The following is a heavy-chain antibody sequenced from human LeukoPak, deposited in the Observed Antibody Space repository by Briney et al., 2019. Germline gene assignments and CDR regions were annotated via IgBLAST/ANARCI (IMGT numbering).Heavy chain of an antibody. Sequence: GGSLRLSCAASGFTFSSYWMHWVRHAPGKGLVWVSRINSDGSSTSYADSVKGRFTISRDNAKNTLYLQMNSLRAEDTAVYYCARARLARYNWSDPWGQGTLVTVSS. CDR2: INSDGSST. D-gene: IGHD6-19*01. J-gene: IGHJ5*02. V-gene: IGHV3-74*01. CDR1: GFTFSSYW. CDR3: ARARLARYNWSDP.